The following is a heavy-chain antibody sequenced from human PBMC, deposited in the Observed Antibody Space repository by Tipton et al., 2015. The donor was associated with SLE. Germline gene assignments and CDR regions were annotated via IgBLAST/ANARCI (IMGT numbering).Heavy chain of an antibody. Sequence: TLSLTCTVSGGSISSYYWSWIRQPPGKGLERIGYIYYSGSTNYNPSLKSRVTISVDTSKNQFSLKLSSVTAADTAVYYCAREREYYDSSGYLEGYFDYWGQGTLVTVSS. J-gene: IGHJ4*02. CDR2: IYYSGST. CDR3: AREREYYDSSGYLEGYFDY. V-gene: IGHV4-59*01. CDR1: GGSISSYY. D-gene: IGHD3-22*01.